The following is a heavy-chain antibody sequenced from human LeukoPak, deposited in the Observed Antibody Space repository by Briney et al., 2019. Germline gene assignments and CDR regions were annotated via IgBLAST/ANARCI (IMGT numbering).Heavy chain of an antibody. CDR2: MNPNSGNT. D-gene: IGHD6-25*01. Sequence: ASVKASCKTSGYTFSRYDIHWVRQATGQGLEWMGWMNPNSGNTGYAQKFQGRVTLTRNASINTAYMDLSSLTSEDTAVYYCARGLGSTGSEGDNWFGPWGQGTLVTVSS. CDR3: ARGLGSTGSEGDNWFGP. V-gene: IGHV1-8*03. CDR1: GYTFSRYD. J-gene: IGHJ5*02.